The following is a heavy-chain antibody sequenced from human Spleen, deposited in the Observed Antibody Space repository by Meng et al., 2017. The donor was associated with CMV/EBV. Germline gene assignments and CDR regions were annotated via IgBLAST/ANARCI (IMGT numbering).Heavy chain of an antibody. V-gene: IGHV1-69*05. CDR3: ASVGFCSGTTCYMGDYSSRRHFEH. J-gene: IGHJ4*02. CDR2: IIPIFGTA. D-gene: IGHD2-2*02. Sequence: SGWVRQAPGQGLEWMGGIIPIFGTANYAQKLQGRVTITTDESRITAYMELSSLRSEDTAIYYCASVGFCSGTTCYMGDYSSRRHFEHWGQGTLVTVSS.